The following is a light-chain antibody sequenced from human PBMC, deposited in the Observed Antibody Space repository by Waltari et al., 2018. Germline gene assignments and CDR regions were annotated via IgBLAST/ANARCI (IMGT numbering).Light chain of an antibody. CDR1: QSISSN. CDR2: GAS. V-gene: IGKV3-15*01. J-gene: IGKJ1*01. Sequence: EIVVTQSPATLSVSPGDRAILTCRASQSISSNLAWFQQKPDQSPRLLSYGASARASGVPARFSGSGSGTEFTLTITSLQSEDFAVYYCQQYHALPPSTFGQGTRV. CDR3: QQYHALPPST.